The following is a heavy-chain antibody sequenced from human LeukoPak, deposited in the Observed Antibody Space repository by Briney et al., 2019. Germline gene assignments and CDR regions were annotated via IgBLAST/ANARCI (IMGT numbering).Heavy chain of an antibody. V-gene: IGHV4-59*13. J-gene: IGHJ4*02. CDR1: GGSLSTYF. CDR3: TCPSRNCYGASCSSAFDY. Sequence: PSETLSLTCTVCGGSLSTYFWNWLRQPPGKGLEWIGYIYYSGNTNYNPSLKSRLTMSVDTSNNQFSLKLSSVPAAATAVYYCTCPSRNCYGASCSSAFDYWGQGPLVTVSS. D-gene: IGHD2-15*01. CDR2: IYYSGNT.